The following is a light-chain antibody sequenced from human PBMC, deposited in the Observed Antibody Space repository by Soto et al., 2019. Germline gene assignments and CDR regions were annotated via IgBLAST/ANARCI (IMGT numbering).Light chain of an antibody. Sequence: EIVLTQSPGTLSLSPGERATLSCRASQSISSNYLAWYQQTPGQAPRLLIYDASSRAAGIPDRFSGSGSGTDFTLTISRRETEDFGVYSCQQYAGSPRTFGQGTKVEVK. V-gene: IGKV3-20*01. CDR2: DAS. J-gene: IGKJ1*01. CDR3: QQYAGSPRT. CDR1: QSISSNY.